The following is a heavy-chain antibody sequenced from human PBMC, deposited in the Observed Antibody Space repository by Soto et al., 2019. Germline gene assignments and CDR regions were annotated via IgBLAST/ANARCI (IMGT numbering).Heavy chain of an antibody. CDR2: ISADNGNT. CDR1: GYTFTSYG. D-gene: IGHD4-17*01. V-gene: IGHV1-18*04. J-gene: IGHJ4*02. CDR3: GRDEWVTTLLGY. Sequence: QVQLVQSGAEVKKPGASVKVSCKASGYTFTSYGISWVRQAPGQGLEWMGWISADNGNTNYAQTLQGRVTMTTDTSTSTAYMELRSLRSDATAVYYCGRDEWVTTLLGYWGQGTLVTVSS.